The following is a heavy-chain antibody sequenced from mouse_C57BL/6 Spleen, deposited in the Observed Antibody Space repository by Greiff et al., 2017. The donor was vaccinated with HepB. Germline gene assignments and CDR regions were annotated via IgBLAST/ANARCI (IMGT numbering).Heavy chain of an antibody. CDR2: IDPSDSYT. J-gene: IGHJ3*01. CDR1: GYTFTSYW. V-gene: IGHV1-50*01. D-gene: IGHD2-1*01. Sequence: VQLQQPGAELVKPGASVKLSCKASGYTFTSYWMQWVNQRPGQGLEWIGEIDPSDSYTNYNQKFKGKATLTVDTSSSTAYMQLSSLTSEDSAVYYCASLYYGNYPFAYWGQGTLVTVSA. CDR3: ASLYYGNYPFAY.